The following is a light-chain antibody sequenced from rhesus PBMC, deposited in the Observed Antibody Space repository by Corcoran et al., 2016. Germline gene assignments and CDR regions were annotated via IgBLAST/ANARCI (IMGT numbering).Light chain of an antibody. CDR2: YAT. Sequence: DIQMTQSPSSLSASVGDTVTITCRTSQGIRNYLAWYQQKPGKPPKPLIYYATYLTRGVPSRFSGSGSGTDFSLTISSLQPEDCAIYYCQQFESYPFTFGGGTKVVIK. CDR3: QQFESYPFT. V-gene: IGKV1S14*01. CDR1: QGIRNY. J-gene: IGKJ4*01.